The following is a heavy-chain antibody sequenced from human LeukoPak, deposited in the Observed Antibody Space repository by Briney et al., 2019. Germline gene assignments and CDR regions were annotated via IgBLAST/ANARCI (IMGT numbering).Heavy chain of an antibody. Sequence: PGGSLRLSCAASGFTFSSYDMHWVRQATGKGLEWVSAIGTAGDTYYPGSVKGRFTISRENAKNSLYLQMNSPRAGDTAVYYCARATAAGDYYGMDVWGQGTTVTVSS. CDR3: ARATAAGDYYGMDV. CDR1: GFTFSSYD. V-gene: IGHV3-13*01. J-gene: IGHJ6*02. CDR2: IGTAGDT. D-gene: IGHD6-13*01.